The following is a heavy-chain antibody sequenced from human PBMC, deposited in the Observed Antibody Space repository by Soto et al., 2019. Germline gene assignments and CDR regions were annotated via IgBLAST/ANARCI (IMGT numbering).Heavy chain of an antibody. CDR1: SVSNAW. V-gene: IGHV3-15*07. CDR2: IKSKTDGGTT. CDR3: TTDLDDPDPYYYYGMDF. J-gene: IGHJ6*02. Sequence: SVSNAWMNWVRQAPGKGLAWVGRIKSKTDGGTTDYAAPVKGRFTISRDDSKHTLYLQMNSLKTEDTAVYYCTTDLDDPDPYYYYGMDFWGQGTTVTVSS.